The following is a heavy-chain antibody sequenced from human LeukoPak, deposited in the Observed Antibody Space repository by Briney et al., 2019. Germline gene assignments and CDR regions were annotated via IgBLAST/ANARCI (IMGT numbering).Heavy chain of an antibody. CDR2: IKHDGSEK. CDR1: GFTFSSYW. Sequence: GGSLRLSCAASGFTFSSYWMSWVRQAPGKGLEWVANIKHDGSEKYYVDSVKGRFTISRDNAKNSLHLQMNSLRAEDTAVYYCAREVPGYYDSSGYYDYWGQGTLVTVSS. CDR3: AREVPGYYDSSGYYDY. D-gene: IGHD3-22*01. V-gene: IGHV3-7*04. J-gene: IGHJ4*02.